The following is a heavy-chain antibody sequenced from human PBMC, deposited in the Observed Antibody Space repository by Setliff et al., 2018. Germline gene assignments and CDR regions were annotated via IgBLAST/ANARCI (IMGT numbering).Heavy chain of an antibody. CDR2: IYPGDSDT. CDR3: ARVVGADGIGIGY. D-gene: IGHD2-15*01. CDR1: GYTFSDYW. Sequence: GESLKISCRGSGYTFSDYWIGWVRQMPGKGLEWMGIIYPGDSDTRYSPSFQGQVTFSADKSISTAYLQWSSLKASGTATYYCARVVGADGIGIGYWGQGTVVTVS. V-gene: IGHV5-51*01. J-gene: IGHJ4*02.